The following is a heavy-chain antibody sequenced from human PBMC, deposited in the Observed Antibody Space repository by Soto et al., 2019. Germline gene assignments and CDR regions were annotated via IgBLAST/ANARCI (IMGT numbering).Heavy chain of an antibody. CDR1: GGSISSSSYY. J-gene: IGHJ5*02. Sequence: PSETLSLTCTVSGGSISSSSYYWGWIRQPPGKGLEWIGSIYYSGSTYYNPSLKSRVTISVDTSKNQFSLKLSSVTAADTAVYYCARGLSGSYSNWFDPWGQGTLVTVSS. CDR3: ARGLSGSYSNWFDP. D-gene: IGHD1-26*01. CDR2: IYYSGST. V-gene: IGHV4-39*01.